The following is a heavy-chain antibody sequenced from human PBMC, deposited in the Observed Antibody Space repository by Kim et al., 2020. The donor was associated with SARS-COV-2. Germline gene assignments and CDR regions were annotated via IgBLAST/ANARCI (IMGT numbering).Heavy chain of an antibody. J-gene: IGHJ3*02. D-gene: IGHD6-6*01. Sequence: GGSLRLSCAASGFTFDDYAMHWVRQAPGKGLEWVSGISWNSGSIGYADSVKGRFTISRDNAKNSLYLQMNSLRAEDTALYYCAKDKGSSSMGWNAFDIWG. CDR3: AKDKGSSSMGWNAFDI. CDR2: ISWNSGSI. CDR1: GFTFDDYA. V-gene: IGHV3-9*01.